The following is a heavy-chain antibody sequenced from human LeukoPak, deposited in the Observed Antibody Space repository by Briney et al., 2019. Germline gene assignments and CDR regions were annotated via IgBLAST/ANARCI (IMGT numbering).Heavy chain of an antibody. CDR1: GGTFSSYA. V-gene: IGHV1-69*13. D-gene: IGHD2-2*01. Sequence: ASVKVSCKASGGTFSSYAISWVRQAPGQGLEWMGGIIPIFGTANYAQKFQGRVTITADESTSTAYMELSSLRSEDTAVYYCARDWVGGYCSSTSCANYYYYYMDVWGKGTTVTVSS. J-gene: IGHJ6*03. CDR2: IIPIFGTA. CDR3: ARDWVGGYCSSTSCANYYYYYMDV.